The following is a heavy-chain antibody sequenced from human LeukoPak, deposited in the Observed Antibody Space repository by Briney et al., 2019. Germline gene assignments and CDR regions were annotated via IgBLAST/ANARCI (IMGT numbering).Heavy chain of an antibody. CDR3: ARDDNYGIFVNVDY. CDR2: FDPEDGET. CDR1: GHTLTELS. D-gene: IGHD4-11*01. V-gene: IGHV1-24*01. Sequence: ASVKVSCKVSGHTLTELSMHWVRRAPGKGLEWMGRFDPEDGETIYAQKFQGRVTMTADTSTDTVYMELSSLRSDDTAVYYCARDDNYGIFVNVDYWGQGTLVTVSS. J-gene: IGHJ4*02.